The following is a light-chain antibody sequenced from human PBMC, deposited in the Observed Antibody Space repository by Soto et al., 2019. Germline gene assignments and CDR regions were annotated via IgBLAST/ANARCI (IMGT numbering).Light chain of an antibody. CDR2: GDS. CDR1: SSNIGAGYD. V-gene: IGLV1-40*01. J-gene: IGLJ1*01. Sequence: QSVLTQPPSVSGAPGQRVTISCTGSSSNIGAGYDVHRYQHLPGTAPKLLIYGDSNRPSGVPDRFSGSKSGTSASLAITGLQAEDEADYYCQSYDSSLSGYVFGTGTKVTVL. CDR3: QSYDSSLSGYV.